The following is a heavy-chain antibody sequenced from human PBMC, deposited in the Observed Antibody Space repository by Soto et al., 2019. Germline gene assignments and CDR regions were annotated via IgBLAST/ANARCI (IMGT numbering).Heavy chain of an antibody. J-gene: IGHJ6*02. Sequence: GESLKISCKGSGYSFTSYWIGWVRQMPGKGLEWMGIIYPGDSDTRYSPSFQGQVTISADKSISTAYLQWSSLKASDTAMYYCARLGTMVRGVMSYYHYGMDVWGQGTTVTVSS. V-gene: IGHV5-51*01. D-gene: IGHD3-10*01. CDR1: GYSFTSYW. CDR2: IYPGDSDT. CDR3: ARLGTMVRGVMSYYHYGMDV.